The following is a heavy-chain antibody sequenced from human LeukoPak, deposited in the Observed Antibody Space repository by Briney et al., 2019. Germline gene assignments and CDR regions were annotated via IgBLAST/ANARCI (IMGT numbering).Heavy chain of an antibody. Sequence: PSETLSLTCTVSGGSISSSSYYWGWIRQPPGKGLEWIGSIYYSGSTYYNPSLKSRVTISVDTSKNQFSLKLSSVTAADTAVYYCARLAHGDYVRLGYYYFDYWGQGTLVTASS. CDR1: GGSISSSSYY. V-gene: IGHV4-39*01. D-gene: IGHD4-17*01. CDR2: IYYSGST. J-gene: IGHJ4*02. CDR3: ARLAHGDYVRLGYYYFDY.